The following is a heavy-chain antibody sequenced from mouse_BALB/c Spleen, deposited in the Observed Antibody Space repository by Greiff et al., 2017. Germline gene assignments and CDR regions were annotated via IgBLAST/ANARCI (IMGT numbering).Heavy chain of an antibody. D-gene: IGHD2-4*01. CDR1: GYTFTDYE. V-gene: IGHV1-15*01. CDR3: TKSYDYDNPAWFAY. J-gene: IGHJ3*01. CDR2: IDPETGGT. Sequence: VKLQESGAELVRPGASVTLSCKASGYTFTDYEMHWVKQTPVHGLEWIGAIDPETGGTAYNQKFKGKATLTADKSSSTAYMELRSLTSEDSAVYYCTKSYDYDNPAWFAYWGQGTLVTVSA.